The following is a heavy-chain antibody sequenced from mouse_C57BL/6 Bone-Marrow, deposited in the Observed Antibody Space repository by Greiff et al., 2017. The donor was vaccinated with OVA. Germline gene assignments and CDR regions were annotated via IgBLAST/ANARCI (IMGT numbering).Heavy chain of an antibody. Sequence: EVQLQQSGPELVKPGASVKMSCKASGYTFTDYNMHWVKQSHGKSLEWIGYINPNNGGTSYNQKFKGKATLTVNKSSSTAYMELRSLTSEDSAVYYCARTHYYGSSYKAYWGQGTLVTVSA. J-gene: IGHJ3*01. CDR3: ARTHYYGSSYKAY. CDR1: GYTFTDYN. V-gene: IGHV1-22*01. CDR2: INPNNGGT. D-gene: IGHD1-1*01.